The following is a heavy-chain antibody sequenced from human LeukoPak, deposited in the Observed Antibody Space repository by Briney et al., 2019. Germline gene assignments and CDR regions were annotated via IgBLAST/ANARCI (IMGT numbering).Heavy chain of an antibody. V-gene: IGHV3-30-3*02. Sequence: PGRSLRLSCAASRFTFSSYTMHWVRQAPGKGLEWVAVISYDGSNKYYADSVKGRFTISRDNSNNTLYLQMNSLRAEDTALYYCAKNGDYGDYVDYWGQGTLVTVSS. J-gene: IGHJ4*02. CDR1: RFTFSSYT. CDR2: ISYDGSNK. CDR3: AKNGDYGDYVDY. D-gene: IGHD4-17*01.